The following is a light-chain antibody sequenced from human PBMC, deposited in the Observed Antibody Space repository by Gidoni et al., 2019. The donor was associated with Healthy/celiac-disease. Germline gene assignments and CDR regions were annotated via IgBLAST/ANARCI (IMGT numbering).Light chain of an antibody. J-gene: IGKJ5*01. CDR1: QSVSSY. V-gene: IGKV3-11*01. Sequence: EIGLTQSPATLSLSPGERATLSCRASQSVSSYLAWYQQKPGQAPRLLIYDASNRSTGIPARFSGIGSGPDFTLTIISLEPEDFSFYYCQQRSNWPITFGQGTRLEIK. CDR3: QQRSNWPIT. CDR2: DAS.